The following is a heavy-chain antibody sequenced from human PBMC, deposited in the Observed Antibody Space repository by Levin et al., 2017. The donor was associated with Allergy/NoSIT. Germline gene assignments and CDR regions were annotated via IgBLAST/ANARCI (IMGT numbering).Heavy chain of an antibody. D-gene: IGHD2/OR15-2a*01. CDR1: GDSITSNNW. Sequence: PSETLFLTCAVSGDSITSNNWWSWVRQPPGKGLEWIGEIYHTGTTNYNPSLKSRVTISADKSKNQFSLKLTSVTAADTAMYYCARGVSAYWGQGTLVTVSS. V-gene: IGHV4-4*02. CDR2: IYHTGTT. CDR3: ARGVSAY. J-gene: IGHJ4*02.